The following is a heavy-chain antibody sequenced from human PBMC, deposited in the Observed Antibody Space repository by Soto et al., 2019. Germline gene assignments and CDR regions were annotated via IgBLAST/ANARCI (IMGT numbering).Heavy chain of an antibody. CDR1: GFTFSSYW. D-gene: IGHD3-10*01. Sequence: EVQLVESGGGLVQPGGSLSLSCAASGFTFSSYWMSWVRQAPGKGLEWVANIKQDGSEKYYVDSVKGRFTISRDNAKNSLYLQMNSLRAEDTAVYYCARAFRITMVRGAGYWGQGTLVTVSS. J-gene: IGHJ4*02. CDR3: ARAFRITMVRGAGY. V-gene: IGHV3-7*05. CDR2: IKQDGSEK.